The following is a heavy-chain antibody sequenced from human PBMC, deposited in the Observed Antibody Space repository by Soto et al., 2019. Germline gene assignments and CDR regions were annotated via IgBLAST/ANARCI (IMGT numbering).Heavy chain of an antibody. V-gene: IGHV3-21*01. D-gene: IGHD2-21*02. CDR1: GFTFSSHS. CDR3: ARGGYCGGDCPTGN. Sequence: GGSLRLSCAASGFTFSSHSMIWVRQAPGKGLEWVSSISSSGTYISYGDSVKGRFTISRDNAKNSLYLQMNSLRAEDTAVYYCARGGYCGGDCPTGNWGQGTLVTVSS. CDR2: ISSSGTYI. J-gene: IGHJ4*02.